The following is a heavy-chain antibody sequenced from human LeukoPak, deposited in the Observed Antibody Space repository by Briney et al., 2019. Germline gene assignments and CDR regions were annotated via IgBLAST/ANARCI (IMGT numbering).Heavy chain of an antibody. D-gene: IGHD1-1*01. V-gene: IGHV5-51*01. J-gene: IGHJ3*02. CDR3: ASQTDTTQVMLFDI. CDR2: IYPGDSDT. CDR1: GYRFTSYW. Sequence: GESLKISCKGFGYRFTSYWIGWVRQMPGKGLEWMGIIYPGDSDTRYSPSFQGQVTISADKSISTAYLPWSSLKASDTGMYYCASQTDTTQVMLFDIWGQGTMVTVSS.